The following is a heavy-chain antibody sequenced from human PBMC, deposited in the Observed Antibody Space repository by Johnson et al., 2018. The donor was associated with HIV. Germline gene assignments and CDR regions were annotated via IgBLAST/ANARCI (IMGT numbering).Heavy chain of an antibody. V-gene: IGHV3-33*08. Sequence: QVQLVESGGGVVQPGRSLRLSCAASGFTFSTYGMHWVRQAPGKGLEWVAVIWYDGSNQYYADSVKGRFTISRDNSKNPLYLQLNNLRAEDTAVYYCARGAFLKVYVSDDAFDIWGQGTMVTVSS. D-gene: IGHD2-8*01. CDR3: ARGAFLKVYVSDDAFDI. CDR1: GFTFSTYG. J-gene: IGHJ3*02. CDR2: IWYDGSNQ.